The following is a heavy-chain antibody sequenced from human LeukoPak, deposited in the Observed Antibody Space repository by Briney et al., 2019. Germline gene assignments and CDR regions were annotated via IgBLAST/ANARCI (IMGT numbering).Heavy chain of an antibody. V-gene: IGHV5-51*01. CDR3: ARQRRSSGWPNDY. Sequence: GESLKISFKGSGYSFTSYWIAWVRQMPGKGLEWMGIIYPDDSDTRYSPSFQGQVTITADKSISTAYLQWSSLKASDNAMYYCARQRRSSGWPNDYWGQGTLVTVSS. J-gene: IGHJ4*02. CDR2: IYPDDSDT. D-gene: IGHD6-19*01. CDR1: GYSFTSYW.